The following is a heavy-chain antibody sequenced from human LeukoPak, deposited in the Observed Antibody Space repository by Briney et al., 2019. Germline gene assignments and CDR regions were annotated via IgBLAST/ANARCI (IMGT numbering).Heavy chain of an antibody. J-gene: IGHJ5*02. V-gene: IGHV4-4*07. Sequence: SETLSLTCTVSGGSISSYYWSWIRQPAGKGLEWIGRIYTSGSTNYNPSLKSRVTMSVDTSKNQFSLELSSVTAADTAVYYCARDGMVRGSSYNWFDPWGQGTLVTVSS. CDR1: GGSISSYY. D-gene: IGHD3-10*01. CDR2: IYTSGST. CDR3: ARDGMVRGSSYNWFDP.